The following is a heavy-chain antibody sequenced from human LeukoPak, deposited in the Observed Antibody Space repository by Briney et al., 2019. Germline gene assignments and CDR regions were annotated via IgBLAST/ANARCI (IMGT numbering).Heavy chain of an antibody. Sequence: SETLSLTCAVSGGSISSYYWGWIRQPPGKGLEWIGSIYYSGSTYYNPSLKSRVTISVDTSKNQFSLKLSSVTAADTAVYYCAGTPYSSSWYSLFDYWGQGTLVTVSS. J-gene: IGHJ4*02. CDR1: GGSISSYY. D-gene: IGHD6-13*01. CDR3: AGTPYSSSWYSLFDY. V-gene: IGHV4-39*01. CDR2: IYYSGST.